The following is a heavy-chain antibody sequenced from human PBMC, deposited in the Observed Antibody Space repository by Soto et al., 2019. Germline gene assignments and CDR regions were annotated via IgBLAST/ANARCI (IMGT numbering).Heavy chain of an antibody. Sequence: PSETLSLTCTFSGVSISSYYWSWIRQPPGKGLEWIGYIYYSGSTNYNPSLKSRVTISVDTSKNQFSLKLSSVTAADTAVYYCARATPRIQHSSLNWFEPWGQGTLVTVSS. D-gene: IGHD6-13*01. CDR2: IYYSGST. CDR3: ARATPRIQHSSLNWFEP. J-gene: IGHJ5*02. CDR1: GVSISSYY. V-gene: IGHV4-59*01.